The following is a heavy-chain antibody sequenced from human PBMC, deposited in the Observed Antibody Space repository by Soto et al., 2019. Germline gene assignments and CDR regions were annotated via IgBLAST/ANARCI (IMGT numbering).Heavy chain of an antibody. D-gene: IGHD3-10*01. CDR3: AREVTMVRGVMRDYYYYYYMDV. V-gene: IGHV4-59*01. J-gene: IGHJ6*03. Sequence: SETLSLTCTVSGGSISSYYWSWIRQPPGKGLEWIGYIYYSGSTNYNPSLKSRVTISVDTSKNQLSLKLSSVTAADTAVYYCAREVTMVRGVMRDYYYYYYMDVWGKGTTVTVSS. CDR1: GGSISSYY. CDR2: IYYSGST.